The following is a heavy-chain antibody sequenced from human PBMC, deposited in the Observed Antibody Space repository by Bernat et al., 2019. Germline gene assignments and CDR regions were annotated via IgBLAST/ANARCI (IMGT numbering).Heavy chain of an antibody. V-gene: IGHV3-21*01. CDR3: ARDSDNSIDY. CDR2: ISSSSSYI. D-gene: IGHD2/OR15-2a*01. CDR1: GFTFSSYS. Sequence: EVQLVESGGGLVKPGGSLRFSCAASGFTFSSYSMNWVRQAPGKGLEWVSSISSSSSYIYYADSVKGRFTISRDNAKNSLYLQMNSLRAEDTAVYYCARDSDNSIDYWGQGTLVTVSS. J-gene: IGHJ4*02.